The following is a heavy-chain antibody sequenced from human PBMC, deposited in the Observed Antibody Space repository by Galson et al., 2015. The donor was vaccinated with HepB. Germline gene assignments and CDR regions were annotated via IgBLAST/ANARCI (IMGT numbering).Heavy chain of an antibody. Sequence: SLRLSCAASGFTFSSYAMHWVRQAPGKGLEWVAVISYDGSNKYYADSVKGRFTISRDNSKNTLYLQMNSLRAEDTAVYYCARPRWGYHSSGWADYWGQGTLVTVSS. V-gene: IGHV3-30-3*01. D-gene: IGHD6-19*01. CDR3: ARPRWGYHSSGWADY. CDR1: GFTFSSYA. J-gene: IGHJ4*02. CDR2: ISYDGSNK.